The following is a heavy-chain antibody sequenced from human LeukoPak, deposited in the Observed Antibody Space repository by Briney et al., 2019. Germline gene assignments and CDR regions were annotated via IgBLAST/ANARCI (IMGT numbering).Heavy chain of an antibody. V-gene: IGHV4-39*07. J-gene: IGHJ4*02. D-gene: IGHD3-16*02. CDR3: AREPRDPAERGGAIH. Sequence: NPSETLSLTCTVSGGSISSSSYYWGWIRQPPGKGLEWIGSIYYSGSTYYNPSLKSRVTISVDTSKNQFSLKLSSVTAADTAVYYCAREPRDPAERGGAIHWGQGTLVTVSS. CDR1: GGSISSSSYY. CDR2: IYYSGST.